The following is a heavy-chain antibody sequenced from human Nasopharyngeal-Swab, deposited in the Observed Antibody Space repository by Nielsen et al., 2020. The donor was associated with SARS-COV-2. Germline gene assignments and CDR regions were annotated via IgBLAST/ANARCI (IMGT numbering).Heavy chain of an antibody. J-gene: IGHJ4*02. CDR3: ARAVGSGWSDYFDY. Sequence: SETLSLTCTVSGGSVSSGSYYWSWIRQPPGKGLEWIGYIYYSGSTNYNPSLKSRVTISVDTSKNQFSLKLSSVTAADTAVYYCARAVGSGWSDYFDYWGQGTLVTVSS. D-gene: IGHD6-19*01. CDR1: GGSVSSGSYY. CDR2: IYYSGST. V-gene: IGHV4-61*01.